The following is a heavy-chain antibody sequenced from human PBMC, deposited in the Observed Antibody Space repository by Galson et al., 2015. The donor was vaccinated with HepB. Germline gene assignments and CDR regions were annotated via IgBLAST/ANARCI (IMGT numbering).Heavy chain of an antibody. CDR1: GGTFSSYA. J-gene: IGHJ6*02. CDR2: IIPIFGTA. D-gene: IGHD2-15*01. Sequence: CKASGGTFSSYAISWVRQAPGQGLEWMGGIIPIFGTANYAQKFQGRVTITADESTSTAYMELSSLRSEDTAVYYCAAGWVCSGGSCYYYYGMDVWGQGTTVTVSS. V-gene: IGHV1-69*01. CDR3: AAGWVCSGGSCYYYYGMDV.